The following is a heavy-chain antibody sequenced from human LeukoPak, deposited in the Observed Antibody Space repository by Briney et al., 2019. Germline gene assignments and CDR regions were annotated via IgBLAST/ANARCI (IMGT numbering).Heavy chain of an antibody. J-gene: IGHJ4*02. Sequence: PGGSLRLSCVASGFTFSRYWMHWVRHAPGKGLVWVARINSDGSSTTYADSVKGRFTISRDNAKNMLYLQMSSLRAEDTAVYYCARKGAVAGTVDYWGQGTLVTVSS. D-gene: IGHD6-19*01. CDR3: ARKGAVAGTVDY. V-gene: IGHV3-74*01. CDR1: GFTFSRYW. CDR2: INSDGSST.